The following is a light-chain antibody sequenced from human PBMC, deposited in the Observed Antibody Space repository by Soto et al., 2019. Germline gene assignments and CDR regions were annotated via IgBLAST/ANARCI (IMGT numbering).Light chain of an antibody. V-gene: IGKV3-20*01. CDR2: AAS. J-gene: IGKJ3*01. CDR3: QQYGRSPFT. CDR1: QSVSSSY. Sequence: EIVLTQSPGTLSLSPGERATLSCRASQSVSSSYLPWYQQKPGQAPRLLIYAASSRATGIPGRFSGSGSGSDVTLTISRRESEDFGVYYCQQYGRSPFTFGPGTKVDIK.